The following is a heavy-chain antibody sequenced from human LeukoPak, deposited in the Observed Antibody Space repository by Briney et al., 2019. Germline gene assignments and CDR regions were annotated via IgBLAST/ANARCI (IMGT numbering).Heavy chain of an antibody. CDR3: ARVDCSGGSCYIDY. D-gene: IGHD2-15*01. CDR2: IYYSGST. Sequence: SETLSLTCTVSGGSISSCYWSWIRQPPGKGLEWIGYIYYSGSTNYNPSLKSRVTISVDTSKNQFSLKLSSVAAADTAVYYCARVDCSGGSCYIDYWGQGTLVTVSS. CDR1: GGSISSCY. J-gene: IGHJ4*02. V-gene: IGHV4-59*01.